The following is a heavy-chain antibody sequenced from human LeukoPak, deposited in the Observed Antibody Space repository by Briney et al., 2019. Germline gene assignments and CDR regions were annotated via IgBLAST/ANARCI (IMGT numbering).Heavy chain of an antibody. CDR2: INHSGST. Sequence: PSETLSLTCAVYGGSFSGYYWSWFRQPPGKGLEWIGEINHSGSTNYNPSLKSRVTISVDTSKNQFSLKLSSVTAADTAVYYCARAIGVTAWGRYYYYYYYMDVWGKGTTVTVSS. CDR3: ARAIGVTAWGRYYYYYYYMDV. J-gene: IGHJ6*03. V-gene: IGHV4-34*01. CDR1: GGSFSGYY. D-gene: IGHD2-8*01.